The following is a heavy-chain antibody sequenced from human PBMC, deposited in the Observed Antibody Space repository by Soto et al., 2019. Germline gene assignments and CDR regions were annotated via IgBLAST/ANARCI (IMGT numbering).Heavy chain of an antibody. V-gene: IGHV3-23*01. D-gene: IGHD3-10*01. J-gene: IGHJ5*02. CDR3: SRGSYGSETYYSRAKGNWFDP. Sequence: PGGSLRLSCAGSGFILSNYVMSWVRQAPGKGLEWVSSISASGGSTYYADSVKCRFTISRDHSENTLYLQMSSLRADDTAVYYCSRGSYGSETYYSRAKGNWFDPWGQGTLVTVSS. CDR2: ISASGGST. CDR1: GFILSNYV.